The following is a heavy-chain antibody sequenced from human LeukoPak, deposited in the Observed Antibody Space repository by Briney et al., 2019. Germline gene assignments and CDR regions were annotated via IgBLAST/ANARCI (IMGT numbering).Heavy chain of an antibody. J-gene: IGHJ4*02. CDR2: INPNSGDT. CDR1: GYTFTDFY. Sequence: ASVKVSCKASGYTFTDFYIHWVRQAPGQGLEWMGWINPNSGDTNYAQKFQGNVTMTRDTSIRTAYMELTGLRYDDTAVYFCSRGTEFWGQGTLVTVSS. V-gene: IGHV1-2*02. D-gene: IGHD3/OR15-3a*01. CDR3: SRGTEF.